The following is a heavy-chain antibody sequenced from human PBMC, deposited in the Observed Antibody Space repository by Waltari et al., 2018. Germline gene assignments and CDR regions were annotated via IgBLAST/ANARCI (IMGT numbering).Heavy chain of an antibody. CDR2: IYYSGAT. D-gene: IGHD3-3*01. J-gene: IGHJ4*02. CDR3: ARQLRFVDWIPRYFDS. Sequence: QMELQESGPRLVKPSENLSLTCNVSGDSISGSRNYWAWLRQPPGKNLQWIGSIYYSGATYYNPSLKGLFAISVDTSRNQFSLNVNSVTAADTGIYYCARQLRFVDWIPRYFDSWGRGTLATVSS. V-gene: IGHV4-39*01. CDR1: GDSISGSRNY.